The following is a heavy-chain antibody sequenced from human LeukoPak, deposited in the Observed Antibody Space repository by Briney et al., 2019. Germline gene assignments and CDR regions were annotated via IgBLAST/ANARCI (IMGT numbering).Heavy chain of an antibody. CDR2: INSDGNRT. D-gene: IGHD3-9*01. CDR3: AREISDWLSDAFDI. V-gene: IGHV3-74*01. CDR1: GFTFSNYW. Sequence: GGSLRLSYAASGFTFSNYWMHWVRQAPGKGLVWVSRINSDGNRTNYADFVKGRFTISRDNAKNTLYVQINSLRAEDTAVYYCAREISDWLSDAFDIWGQGTVVTVSS. J-gene: IGHJ3*02.